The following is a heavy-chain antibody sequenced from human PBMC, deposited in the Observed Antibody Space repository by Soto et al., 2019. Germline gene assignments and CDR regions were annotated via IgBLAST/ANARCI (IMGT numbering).Heavy chain of an antibody. D-gene: IGHD2-15*01. CDR3: ARTSVVVVAAMKGALYYFDY. CDR2: IYYSGST. V-gene: IGHV4-31*03. Sequence: QVQLQESGPGLVKPSQTLSLTCTVSGGSISSGGYYWSWIRQHPGKGLEWIGYIYYSGSTYYNPSLKSRVTISVDTSKNQFSLKLSSVTAADTAVYYCARTSVVVVAAMKGALYYFDYWGQGTPVTVSS. J-gene: IGHJ4*02. CDR1: GGSISSGGYY.